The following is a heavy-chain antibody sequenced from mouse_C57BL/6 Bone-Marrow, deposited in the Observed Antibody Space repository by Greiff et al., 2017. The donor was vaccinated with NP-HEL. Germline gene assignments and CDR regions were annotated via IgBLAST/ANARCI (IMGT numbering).Heavy chain of an antibody. Sequence: AASGFTFTDYYMSWVRQPPGKALEWLGFIRNKANGYTTEYSASVKGRFTISRDNSQSILYLQMNALRAEDSATYYCARYYYYGSSNYFDYWGQGTTLTVSS. CDR2: IRNKANGYTT. D-gene: IGHD1-1*01. V-gene: IGHV7-3*01. CDR3: ARYYYYGSSNYFDY. CDR1: GFTFTDYY. J-gene: IGHJ2*01.